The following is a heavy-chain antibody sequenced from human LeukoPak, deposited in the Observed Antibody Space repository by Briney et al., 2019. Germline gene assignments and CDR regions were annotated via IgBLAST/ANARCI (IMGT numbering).Heavy chain of an antibody. CDR2: INPNSGGT. Sequence: ASVKVSCKASGYTFTSYYMHWVRQAPGQGLEWMGWINPNSGGTNYAQKFQGRVTMTRDTSISTAYMELSRLRSDDTAVYYCARDLRYSSGTSRGFDYWGQGTLVTVSS. J-gene: IGHJ4*02. CDR1: GYTFTSYY. V-gene: IGHV1-2*02. D-gene: IGHD6-19*01. CDR3: ARDLRYSSGTSRGFDY.